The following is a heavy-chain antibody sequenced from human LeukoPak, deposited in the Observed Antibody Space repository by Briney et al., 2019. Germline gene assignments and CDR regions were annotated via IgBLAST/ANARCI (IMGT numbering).Heavy chain of an antibody. CDR2: INPNSGGT. CDR1: GYTFTGYY. CDR3: ARSERATPRLSFDP. Sequence: ASVKVSCKASGYTFTGYYMHWVRQAPGQGLEWMGWINPNSGGTNYAQKFQGRVTMTRDTSIGTAYMELSRLRSDDTAVYYCARSERATPRLSFDPWGQGTLVTVSS. J-gene: IGHJ5*02. V-gene: IGHV1-2*02. D-gene: IGHD5-12*01.